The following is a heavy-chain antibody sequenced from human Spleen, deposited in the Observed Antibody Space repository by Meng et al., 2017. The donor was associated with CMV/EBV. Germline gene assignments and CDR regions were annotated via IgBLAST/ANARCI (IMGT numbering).Heavy chain of an antibody. V-gene: IGHV3-30*02. CDR1: GFTFSSYG. D-gene: IGHD3-3*01. J-gene: IGHJ4*02. CDR2: IRLDENNK. Sequence: SCKTSGFTFSSYGMHWVRQAPGKGLEWVTFIRLDENNKYYADSVKGRFTISRDNSKNTLYLQMNSLRAEDTAVYYCARSLRFLEWLSLDYWGQGTLVTVSS. CDR3: ARSLRFLEWLSLDY.